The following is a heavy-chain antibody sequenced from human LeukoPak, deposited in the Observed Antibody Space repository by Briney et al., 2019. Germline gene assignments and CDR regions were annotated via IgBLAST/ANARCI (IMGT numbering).Heavy chain of an antibody. CDR1: GDSINSSNYY. CDR2: IYYSGST. Sequence: SETLSLTCTVSGDSINSSNYYWGWIRQPPGKGLEWIGNIYYSGSTYYKPSLKSRVTISVDASKNQFSLKLSSVTAADTAVYYCARLHYGGNYGYYYYYMDVWGKGTTVTISS. D-gene: IGHD4-23*01. CDR3: ARLHYGGNYGYYYYYMDV. V-gene: IGHV4-39*01. J-gene: IGHJ6*03.